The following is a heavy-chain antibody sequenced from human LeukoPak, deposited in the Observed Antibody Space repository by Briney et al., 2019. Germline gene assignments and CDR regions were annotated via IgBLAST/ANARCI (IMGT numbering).Heavy chain of an antibody. V-gene: IGHV1-69*05. D-gene: IGHD3-22*01. CDR3: ASDSSGYLYYMDV. CDR1: GGTFSSYA. Sequence: SVKVSCKASGGTFSSYAISWVRQAPGQGLEWMGGIIPIFGTANYAQKFQGRVAITTDKSTSTAYMELSSLRSEDTAVYYCASDSSGYLYYMDVWGKGTTVTVSS. CDR2: IIPIFGTA. J-gene: IGHJ6*03.